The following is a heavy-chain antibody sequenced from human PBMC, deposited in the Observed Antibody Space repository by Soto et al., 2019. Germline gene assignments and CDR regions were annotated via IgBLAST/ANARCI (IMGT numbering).Heavy chain of an antibody. CDR1: GFTFSSYA. V-gene: IGHV3-30-3*01. CDR3: ARDGRRVIMRTEYYYVMDV. CDR2: ISYDGSNK. D-gene: IGHD3-3*01. Sequence: GGSLRLSCAASGFTFSSYAMHWVRQAPGKGLEWVAVISYDGSNKYYADSVKGRFTISRDNSKNTLYLQMNSLRAEDTAVYYCARDGRRVIMRTEYYYVMDVWGQGTTVTVYS. J-gene: IGHJ6*02.